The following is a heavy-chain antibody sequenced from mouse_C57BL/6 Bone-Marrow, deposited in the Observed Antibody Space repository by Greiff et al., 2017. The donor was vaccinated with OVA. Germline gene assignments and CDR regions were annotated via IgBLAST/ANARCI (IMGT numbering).Heavy chain of an antibody. V-gene: IGHV1-18*01. CDR1: GYTFTDYN. CDR2: INPNNGGT. Sequence: EVQLQQSGPELVKPGASVKIPCKASGYTFTDYNMDWVKQSHGKSLEWIGDINPNNGGTIYNQKFKGKATLTVDKSSSTAYMELRSLTSEDTAVYYCARRRQLRPCYYAMDYWGQGTSVTVSS. CDR3: ARRRQLRPCYYAMDY. D-gene: IGHD3-2*02. J-gene: IGHJ4*01.